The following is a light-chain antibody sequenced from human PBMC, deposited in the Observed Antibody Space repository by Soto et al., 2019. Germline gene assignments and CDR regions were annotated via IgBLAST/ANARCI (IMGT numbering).Light chain of an antibody. CDR2: GAS. CDR1: QNLNSD. Sequence: EIVITQSPATRSVSPGESATLSCRASQNLNSDLAWYVLKPGQAPRRVIYGASTSGTDVPPRFTGSGSGTDFTLTISRLEPEDFAVSYCQQYGSSGTFCQGTKGDIK. J-gene: IGKJ1*01. V-gene: IGKV3D-15*01. CDR3: QQYGSSGT.